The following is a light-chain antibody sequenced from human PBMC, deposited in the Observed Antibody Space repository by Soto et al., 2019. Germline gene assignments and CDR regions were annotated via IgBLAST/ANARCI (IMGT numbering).Light chain of an antibody. Sequence: QSVLTQPASVSGSPGQSITIACTGTSSDVGGYKYVSWYQQHPGKAPKLMIYEVSNRPSGVSNRFSGSKSGNTASLTISGLQAEDEADYYCSSYSSSSTLVFWTGTKVTVL. CDR1: SSDVGGYKY. J-gene: IGLJ1*01. CDR2: EVS. V-gene: IGLV2-14*01. CDR3: SSYSSSSTLV.